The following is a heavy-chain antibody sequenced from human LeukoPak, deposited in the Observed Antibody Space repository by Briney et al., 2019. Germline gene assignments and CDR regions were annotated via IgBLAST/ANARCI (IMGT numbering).Heavy chain of an antibody. J-gene: IGHJ4*02. CDR3: ASFIGYYGSGSYQTQYYFDY. V-gene: IGHV4-59*12. D-gene: IGHD3-10*01. Sequence: SQTLSLTCTVSGGSISSYYWSWIRQPPGKGLEWIGYIYYSGSTNYNPSLKSRVTISVDTSKNQFSLKLSSVTAADTAVYYCASFIGYYGSGSYQTQYYFDYWGQGTLVTVSS. CDR2: IYYSGST. CDR1: GGSISSYY.